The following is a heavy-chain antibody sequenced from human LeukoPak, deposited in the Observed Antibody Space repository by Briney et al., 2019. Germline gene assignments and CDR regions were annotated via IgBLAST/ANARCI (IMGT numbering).Heavy chain of an antibody. CDR2: INTNTGNP. V-gene: IGHV7-4-1*02. CDR1: GYTFTSYA. Sequence: ASVKVSCKASGYTFTSYAMNWVRQAPGQGLEWMGWINTNTGNPTYAQGFTGRFVFSLDTSVTSAYLQISSLKAEDTAVYYCARIPWRYGDYVNLDYWGQGTLVTVSS. J-gene: IGHJ4*02. CDR3: ARIPWRYGDYVNLDY. D-gene: IGHD4-17*01.